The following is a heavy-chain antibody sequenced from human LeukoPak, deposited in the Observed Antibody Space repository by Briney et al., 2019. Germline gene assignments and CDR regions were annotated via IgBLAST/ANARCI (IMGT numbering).Heavy chain of an antibody. Sequence: ASVKVSCKASGHTLTVHYIHWVRQGPGQGLEWLGWITLHSGDTHYAQKYQGRLTMTSDTSISTGYTELSTLQFDDTAVYYCAREGQLGLDNWGQGTLVTVSS. J-gene: IGHJ1*01. D-gene: IGHD1-1*01. CDR2: ITLHSGDT. CDR3: AREGQLGLDN. V-gene: IGHV1-2*02. CDR1: GHTLTVHY.